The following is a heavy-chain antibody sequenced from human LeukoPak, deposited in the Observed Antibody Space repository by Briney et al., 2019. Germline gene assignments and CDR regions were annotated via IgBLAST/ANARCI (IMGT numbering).Heavy chain of an antibody. J-gene: IGHJ4*02. V-gene: IGHV3-23*01. CDR1: GFTFSSYG. CDR3: ARRAGAYSHPYDY. CDR2: ISGSGGST. Sequence: GGSLRLSCAASGFTFSSYGMSWVRQAPGKGLEWVSAISGSGGSTYYADSVKGRFTISRDKSNNTLYLQMNSLRAEDTAVYYCARRAGAYSHPYDYWGQGTLVTVSS. D-gene: IGHD4/OR15-4a*01.